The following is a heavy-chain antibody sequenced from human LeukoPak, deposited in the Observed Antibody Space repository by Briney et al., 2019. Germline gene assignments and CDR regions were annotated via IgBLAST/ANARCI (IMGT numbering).Heavy chain of an antibody. J-gene: IGHJ4*02. CDR3: AKNPKETSGYYSYFDY. CDR1: GFTFSSYA. V-gene: IGHV3-23*01. Sequence: GGSLRLSRAASGFTFSSYAMSWVRQAPGKGLEWVSAISGSGGSTYYADSVKGRFTISRDNSKNTLYLQMNSLRAEDTAVYYCAKNPKETSGYYSYFDYWGQGTLVTVSS. D-gene: IGHD3-22*01. CDR2: ISGSGGST.